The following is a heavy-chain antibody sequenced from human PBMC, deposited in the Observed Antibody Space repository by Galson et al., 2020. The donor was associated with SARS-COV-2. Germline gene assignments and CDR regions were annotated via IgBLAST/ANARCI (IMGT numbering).Heavy chain of an antibody. CDR2: IKDDGSEN. CDR3: TGGHYGL. CDR1: GFTFSNFW. J-gene: IGHJ3*01. V-gene: IGHV3-7*01. Sequence: GESLKISCEGSGFTFSNFWGSWVRQAPGKGLEWVAHIKDDGSENYYVDSVKGRFTISRDNTKNSLSLQMNSLRAEDTAVYYCTGGHYGLWGQGTTVTVSS. D-gene: IGHD3-10*01.